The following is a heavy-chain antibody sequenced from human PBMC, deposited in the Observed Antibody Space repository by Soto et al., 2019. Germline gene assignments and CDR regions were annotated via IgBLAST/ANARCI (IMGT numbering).Heavy chain of an antibody. V-gene: IGHV3-23*01. Sequence: EVQLLESGGGLVQPGGSLRLSCAASGFTFSSYAMSWVRQAPGKGLEWVSAISGSGGSTYYADSVKGRFTISRDNPKNTLYRQMNSLRAEDTAVYYGAKGHTAHSYPTYYLDDWGQGTLVTVSS. CDR3: AKGHTAHSYPTYYLDD. CDR2: ISGSGGST. CDR1: GFTFSSYA. D-gene: IGHD5-18*01. J-gene: IGHJ4*02.